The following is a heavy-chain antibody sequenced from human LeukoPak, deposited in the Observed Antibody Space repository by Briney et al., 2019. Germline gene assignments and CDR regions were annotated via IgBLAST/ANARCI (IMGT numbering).Heavy chain of an antibody. CDR3: ARVVRGVISYYYYMDV. Sequence: SETLSLTCTVSGGSISSSSYYWGWIRQPPGKGLEWIGSIYYSGSTYYNPSLKSRVTMSVDTSKNQFSLKLSSVTAADTAVYYCARVVRGVISYYYYMDVWGKGTTVTISS. CDR1: GGSISSSSYY. V-gene: IGHV4-39*07. J-gene: IGHJ6*03. CDR2: IYYSGST. D-gene: IGHD3-10*02.